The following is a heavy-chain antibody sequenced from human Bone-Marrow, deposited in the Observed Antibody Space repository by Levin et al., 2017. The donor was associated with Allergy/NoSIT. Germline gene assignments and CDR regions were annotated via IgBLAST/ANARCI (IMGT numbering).Heavy chain of an antibody. J-gene: IGHJ3*02. D-gene: IGHD4-23*01. CDR3: ARAPYYGSNSRGSFDI. CDR2: ISYSGAT. CDR1: GGSINNSY. V-gene: IGHV4-59*01. Sequence: SQTLSLTCTVSGGSINNSYWSWIRQPPGKGLEWIGYISYSGATNYNPSLKSRLGLSLDTAKSQFSLTVTSVTAADTAVYYCARAPYYGSNSRGSFDIWGQGTMVTVSS.